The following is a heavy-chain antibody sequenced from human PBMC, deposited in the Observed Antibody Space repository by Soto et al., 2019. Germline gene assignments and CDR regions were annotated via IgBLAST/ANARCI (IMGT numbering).Heavy chain of an antibody. D-gene: IGHD4-4*01. CDR3: ARDKRSNSYYYYGMDV. Sequence: SSETLSLTCAVSGDSISGNNWWSWVRQSPGKGLEWIGYIYYSGSTYYNPSLKSRVTISVDTSKNQFSLKLSSVTAADTAVYYCARDKRSNSYYYYGMDVWGEGTTVTVSS. J-gene: IGHJ6*04. CDR1: GDSISGNNW. V-gene: IGHV4-30-4*01. CDR2: IYYSGST.